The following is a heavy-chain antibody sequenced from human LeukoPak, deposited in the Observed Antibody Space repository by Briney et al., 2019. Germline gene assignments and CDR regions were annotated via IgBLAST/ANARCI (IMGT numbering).Heavy chain of an antibody. CDR1: GGSISSGSYY. CDR2: IYTSGST. V-gene: IGHV4-61*02. D-gene: IGHD6-6*01. CDR3: ARGTIAARRPFDY. J-gene: IGHJ4*02. Sequence: PSETLSLTCTVSGGSISSGSYYWSWIRQPAGKGLEWIGRIYTSGSTNYNPSLKSRVTISVDTSKNQFSLKLSSVTAADTAVYYCARGTIAARRPFDYWGQGTLVTVSS.